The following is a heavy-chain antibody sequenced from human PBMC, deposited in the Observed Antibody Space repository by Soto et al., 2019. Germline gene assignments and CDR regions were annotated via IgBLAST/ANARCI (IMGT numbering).Heavy chain of an antibody. CDR3: ARDSEAVTKFMVDY. CDR1: GFTFSSYG. D-gene: IGHD4-17*01. CDR2: IWYDGSNK. Sequence: GGSLRLSCAASGFTFSSYGMHWVRQAPGKGLEWVAVIWYDGSNKYYADSVKGRFTISRDNSKNTLYLQMNSLRAEDTAVYYCARDSEAVTKFMVDYWGQGTLVTVSS. V-gene: IGHV3-33*01. J-gene: IGHJ4*02.